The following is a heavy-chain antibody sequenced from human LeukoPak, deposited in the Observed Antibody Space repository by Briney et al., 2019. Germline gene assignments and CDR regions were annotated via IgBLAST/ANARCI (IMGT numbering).Heavy chain of an antibody. CDR3: ARGDYGDFTAGKDY. CDR1: GFTFSSYW. Sequence: QPGGSLRLSCAASGFTFSSYWMHWVRQAPGKGLVRVSRINSDGSSTSYADSVKGRFTISRDNAKNTLYLQMNSLRAEDTAVYYCARGDYGDFTAGKDYWGQGTLVTVSS. D-gene: IGHD4-17*01. V-gene: IGHV3-74*01. J-gene: IGHJ4*02. CDR2: INSDGSST.